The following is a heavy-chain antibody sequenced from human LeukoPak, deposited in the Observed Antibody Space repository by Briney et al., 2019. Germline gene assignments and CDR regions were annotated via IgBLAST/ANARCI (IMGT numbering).Heavy chain of an antibody. D-gene: IGHD3-22*01. CDR1: GYTFTGYY. CDR3: ARGSGYYFYFDY. CDR2: INPNSGGT. V-gene: IGHV1-2*02. J-gene: IGHJ4*02. Sequence: ASVKVSCKASGYTFTGYYMHWVRQAPGQGLEWMGWINPNSGGTNYAQKFQGRVTMTRDTSISTAYMERSRLRSDDTAVYYCARGSGYYFYFDYWGQGTLVTVSS.